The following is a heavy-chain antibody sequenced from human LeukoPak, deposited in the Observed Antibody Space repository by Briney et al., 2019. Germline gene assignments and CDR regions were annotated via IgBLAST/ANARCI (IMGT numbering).Heavy chain of an antibody. CDR1: GFTFSSYG. J-gene: IGHJ4*02. D-gene: IGHD2-2*01. V-gene: IGHV3-30*18. CDR3: AKDLGCSSTSCLDY. CDR2: ISYDGSNK. Sequence: PGRSLRLSCAASGFTFSSYGMHWVRQAPGKGLEWVAVISYDGSNKYYADSVKGRFTISRDNSKNTLYLQMNSLRAEDTAVYYRAKDLGCSSTSCLDYWGQGTLVTVSS.